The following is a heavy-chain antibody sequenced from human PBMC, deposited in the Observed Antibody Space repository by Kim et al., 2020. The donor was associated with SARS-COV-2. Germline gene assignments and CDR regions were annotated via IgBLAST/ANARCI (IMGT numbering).Heavy chain of an antibody. Sequence: SETLSLTCTVSGGSISSGSYYWSWIRQPAGKGLEWIGRIYTSGSTNYNPSLKSRVTISVDTSKNQFSLKLSSVTAADTAVYYCARDSILYGSAIHWFDPWGQGTLVTVSS. CDR2: IYTSGST. J-gene: IGHJ5*02. V-gene: IGHV4-61*02. D-gene: IGHD3-10*01. CDR1: GGSISSGSYY. CDR3: ARDSILYGSAIHWFDP.